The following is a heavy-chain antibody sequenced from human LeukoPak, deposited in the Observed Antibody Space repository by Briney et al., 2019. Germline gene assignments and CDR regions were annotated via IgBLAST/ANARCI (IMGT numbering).Heavy chain of an antibody. D-gene: IGHD6-19*01. V-gene: IGHV4-34*01. CDR1: GGSFSGYY. CDR2: INHSGST. J-gene: IGHJ2*01. Sequence: SETLSLTCAVYGGSFSGYYWSWVRQPPGKGLEWLGEINHSGSTNYHPSLKSRVTISVDTSKNQFSLKLSSVTAADTAVYYCARGGQQWLAYWYFDLWGRGTLVTVSS. CDR3: ARGGQQWLAYWYFDL.